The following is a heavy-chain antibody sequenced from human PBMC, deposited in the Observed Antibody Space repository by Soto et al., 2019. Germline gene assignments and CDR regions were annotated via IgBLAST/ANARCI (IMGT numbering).Heavy chain of an antibody. D-gene: IGHD3-10*01. J-gene: IGHJ5*02. CDR3: AGGGGYYYGSGPFDP. Sequence: QVQLVQSGAEVKKPGSSVKVSCKASGGTFSSYAISWVRQAPGQGLEWMGGIIPIFGTANYAQKFQGRVTITADESTSQAYMELSRLRSEETAVYYCAGGGGYYYGSGPFDPWGQGTLVTVSS. CDR1: GGTFSSYA. V-gene: IGHV1-69*01. CDR2: IIPIFGTA.